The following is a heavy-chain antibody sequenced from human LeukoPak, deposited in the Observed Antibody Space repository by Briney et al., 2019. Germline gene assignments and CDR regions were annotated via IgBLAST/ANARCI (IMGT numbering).Heavy chain of an antibody. D-gene: IGHD4-11*01. V-gene: IGHV1-69*05. CDR2: IIPIFGTA. Sequence: SVKVSCRASGGTFSSYAISWVRQAPGQGLEWMGGIIPIFGTANYAQKFQGRVTITTDESTSTAYMELSSLRSEDTAVYYCASLMTTVTTYDLNYYYYMDVWGKGTTVTVSS. CDR3: ASLMTTVTTYDLNYYYYMDV. J-gene: IGHJ6*03. CDR1: GGTFSSYA.